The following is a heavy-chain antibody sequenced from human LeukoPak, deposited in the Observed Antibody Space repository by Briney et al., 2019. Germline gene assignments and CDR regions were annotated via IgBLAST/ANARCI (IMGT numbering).Heavy chain of an antibody. D-gene: IGHD1-7*01. CDR3: ARDRDWNYPLLGYFDY. J-gene: IGHJ4*02. Sequence: GGSLRLSCAASGFTVSGNYMTWVRQAPGKGLEWVSVIYSDDNTYYADSVKGRFTISRDTSKNTLYLQMNSLRAEDTAVYYCARDRDWNYPLLGYFDYWGQGTLVTVSS. CDR1: GFTVSGNY. V-gene: IGHV3-66*01. CDR2: IYSDDNT.